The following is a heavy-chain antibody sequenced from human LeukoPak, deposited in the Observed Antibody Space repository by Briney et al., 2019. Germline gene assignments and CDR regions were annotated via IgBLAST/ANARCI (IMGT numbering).Heavy chain of an antibody. CDR3: AKDFPVPAALGGFDY. J-gene: IGHJ4*02. V-gene: IGHV3-30*04. D-gene: IGHD2-2*01. CDR1: GFTFGDYA. Sequence: GGSLRLSCTASGFTFGDYAMSWVRQAPGKGLEWVAVISYDGSNKYYADSVKGRFTISRDNSKNTLYLQMNSLRAEDTAVYYCAKDFPVPAALGGFDYWGQGTLVTVSS. CDR2: ISYDGSNK.